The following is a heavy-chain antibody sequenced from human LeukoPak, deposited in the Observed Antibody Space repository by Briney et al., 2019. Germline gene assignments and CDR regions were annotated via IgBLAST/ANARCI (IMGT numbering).Heavy chain of an antibody. V-gene: IGHV4-30-4*01. CDR3: ARRGFWSGYYDY. J-gene: IGHJ4*02. CDR2: IYYSGST. CDR1: GGSISSGGYY. Sequence: SETLSLTCTVSGGSISSGGYYWSWIRQPPGKGLEWIGYIYYSGSTSNNPSLKSRATTSVDTSKNQFSLKLTSVTAADTAVYYCARRGFWSGYYDYWGQGTLVTVSS. D-gene: IGHD3-3*01.